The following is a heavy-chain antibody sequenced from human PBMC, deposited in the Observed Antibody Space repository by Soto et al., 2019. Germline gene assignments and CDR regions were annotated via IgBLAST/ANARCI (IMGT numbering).Heavy chain of an antibody. V-gene: IGHV4-59*08. CDR1: GGPMNNYY. CDR3: ARQGFGELHGLVDV. D-gene: IGHD3-10*01. CDR2: MGYNGFT. Sequence: QVQLQESGPGLVKPSETLSLTCTISGGPMNNYYCSWFRQPRGQGLEWIGYMGYNGFTRNNPSLRSRVVISLDTAKNQFSLNLSSVTAADTALYYCARQGFGELHGLVDVWGQGITVTVSS. J-gene: IGHJ6*02.